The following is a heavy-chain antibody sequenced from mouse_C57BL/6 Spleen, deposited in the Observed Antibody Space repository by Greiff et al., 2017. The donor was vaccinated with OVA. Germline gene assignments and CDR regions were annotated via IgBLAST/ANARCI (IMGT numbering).Heavy chain of an antibody. Sequence: EVQLVESGGGLVQPGGSLKLSCAASGFTFSDYGMAWVRQAPRKGPEWVAFISNLAYSIYYADTVTGRFTISRENAKNTLDLEMSSLRSEDTAMYYCARKGNYEGYAMDYWGQGTSVTVSS. D-gene: IGHD2-1*01. CDR2: ISNLAYSI. J-gene: IGHJ4*01. CDR3: ARKGNYEGYAMDY. V-gene: IGHV5-15*01. CDR1: GFTFSDYG.